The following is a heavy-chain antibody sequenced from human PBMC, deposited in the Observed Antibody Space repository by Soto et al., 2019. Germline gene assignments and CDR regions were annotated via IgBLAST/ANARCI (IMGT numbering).Heavy chain of an antibody. CDR1: GFTFSSYW. CDR2: IKQDGSEK. V-gene: IGHV3-7*03. Sequence: LRLSFAASGFTFSSYWMSWVRQAPGKGLEWVANIKQDGSEKYYVDSVKGRFTISRDNAKNSLYLQMNSLRAEDTAVYYCARVSPLYSSGWYTYWGQGTLVTVSS. J-gene: IGHJ4*02. CDR3: ARVSPLYSSGWYTY. D-gene: IGHD6-19*01.